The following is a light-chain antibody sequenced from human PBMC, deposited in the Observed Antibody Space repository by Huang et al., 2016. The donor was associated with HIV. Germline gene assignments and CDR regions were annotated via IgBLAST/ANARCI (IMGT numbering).Light chain of an antibody. V-gene: IGKV1-39*01. CDR3: QQTYTGLWA. Sequence: DIQITQYPSSLSASVGDRVTVTCRASQNIGNHLNWYQQKPGKAPSLLISATSNLQGGVPSRFSASGSGTVFILTSTSLRLEDFATYYCQQTYTGLWAFGQGTKVDMK. J-gene: IGKJ1*01. CDR1: QNIGNH. CDR2: ATS.